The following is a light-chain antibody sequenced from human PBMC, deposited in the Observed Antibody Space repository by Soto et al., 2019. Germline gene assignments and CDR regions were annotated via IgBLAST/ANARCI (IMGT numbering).Light chain of an antibody. CDR3: QQYNNWWT. V-gene: IGKV3-15*01. J-gene: IGKJ1*01. CDR1: QSINSN. Sequence: EIVMTQSPATLSVSPGERATLSCRASQSINSNLAWYQQKPGQTPRLLIYGASTRATGIPARFSGSGSGTDFTLTISSLHSEDFAVYYCQQYNNWWTFGQGTKVEIK. CDR2: GAS.